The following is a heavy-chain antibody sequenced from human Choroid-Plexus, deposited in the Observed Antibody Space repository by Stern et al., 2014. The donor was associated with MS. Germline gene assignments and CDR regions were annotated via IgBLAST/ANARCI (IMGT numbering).Heavy chain of an antibody. V-gene: IGHV1-2*02. CDR2: IKPNTGGT. J-gene: IGHJ6*02. D-gene: IGHD3-3*01. CDR3: ARDQRGITIFGVVTDYYYLGMDV. CDR1: GYIFTGYY. Sequence: QMQLVQSGAEVKKPGASVKVSCKTSGYIFTGYYIHWVRQAPGQGLEWMAWIKPNTGGTKYAQQFKGRVTMSRDTSSSTAYVEQSSLTSDDTAVYYCARDQRGITIFGVVTDYYYLGMDVWGQGTTVTVSS.